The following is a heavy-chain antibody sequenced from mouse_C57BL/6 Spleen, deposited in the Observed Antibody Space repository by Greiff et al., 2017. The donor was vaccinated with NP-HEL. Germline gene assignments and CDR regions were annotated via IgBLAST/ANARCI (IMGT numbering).Heavy chain of an antibody. CDR3: ARCHYYGSSYPYYFDY. J-gene: IGHJ2*01. D-gene: IGHD1-1*01. V-gene: IGHV1-76*01. CDR2: IYPGSGNT. Sequence: QVQLKQSGAELVRPGASVKLSCKASGYTFTDYYINWVKQRPGQGLEWIARIYPGSGNTYYNEKFKGKATLTAEKSSSTAYMQLSSLTSEDSAVYFCARCHYYGSSYPYYFDYWGQGTTLTVSS. CDR1: GYTFTDYY.